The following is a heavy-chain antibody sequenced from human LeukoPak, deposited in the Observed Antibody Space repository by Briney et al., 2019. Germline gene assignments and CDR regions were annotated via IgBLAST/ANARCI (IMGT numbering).Heavy chain of an antibody. V-gene: IGHV1-3*01. J-gene: IGHJ6*03. Sequence: ASVKVSCKASGYTFTSYAMHWVRQAPGQRLEWMGWINAGNGNTKYSQKFQGRVTITRDTSASTAYMELSSLRSEDTAVYYCARGLREARGYCSSTSCYNYYYMDVWGKGTTVTVSS. CDR1: GYTFTSYA. CDR3: ARGLREARGYCSSTSCYNYYYMDV. CDR2: INAGNGNT. D-gene: IGHD2-2*01.